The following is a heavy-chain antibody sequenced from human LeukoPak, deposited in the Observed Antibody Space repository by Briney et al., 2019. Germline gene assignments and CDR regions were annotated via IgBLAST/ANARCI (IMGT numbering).Heavy chain of an antibody. Sequence: PSGTLSLTCTVSGGSISSYYWSWIRQPPGKGLEWIGYIYYSGSTNYNPSLKSRVTISVDTSKNQFSLKLSSVTAADTAVYYCARLYDYVWGSYYFDYWGQGTLVTVSS. J-gene: IGHJ4*02. CDR3: ARLYDYVWGSYYFDY. V-gene: IGHV4-59*01. CDR2: IYYSGST. D-gene: IGHD3-16*01. CDR1: GGSISSYY.